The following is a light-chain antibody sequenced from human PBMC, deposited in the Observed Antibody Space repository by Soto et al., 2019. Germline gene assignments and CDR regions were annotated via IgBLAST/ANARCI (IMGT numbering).Light chain of an antibody. V-gene: IGLV2-14*01. CDR1: SSDVGTYNF. J-gene: IGLJ1*01. CDR2: EVT. Sequence: QSVLTQPASVPGSPGQSVTISCTGTSSDVGTYNFVSWYQQHPGKAPKLILYEVTNRPSGVSDRFSGSKSGNTASLTISGLQAEDEADYYCSSYTSSTNYVFGTGTKVTVL. CDR3: SSYTSSTNYV.